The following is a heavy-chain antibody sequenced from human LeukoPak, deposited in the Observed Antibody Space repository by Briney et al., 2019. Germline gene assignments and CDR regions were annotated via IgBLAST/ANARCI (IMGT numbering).Heavy chain of an antibody. CDR2: IWYDGSNK. CDR1: GFTFSSYA. Sequence: GGSLRLSCAASGFTFSSYAMSWVRQAPGKGLEWVAVIWYDGSNKYYADSVKGRFTISRDNSKNTLYLQMNSLRAEDTAVYYCAKAEGVGATIDAFDIWGQGTMATVSS. CDR3: AKAEGVGATIDAFDI. J-gene: IGHJ3*02. D-gene: IGHD1-26*01. V-gene: IGHV3-33*06.